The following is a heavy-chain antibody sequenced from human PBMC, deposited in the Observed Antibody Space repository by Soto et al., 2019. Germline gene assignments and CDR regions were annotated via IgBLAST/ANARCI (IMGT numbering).Heavy chain of an antibody. D-gene: IGHD2-8*01. CDR3: ARTNAGWYFDL. CDR1: GFMFNSYA. V-gene: IGHV3-64*01. CDR2: ISSLGEST. J-gene: IGHJ2*01. Sequence: EVQLVESGGGLVQPGGSLRLSCAASGFMFNSYAMHWVRQAPGKGLEYVSAISSLGESTFYANSVKDRFTISRYNSKQTLYPSMGNLRVEDMAVYYCARTNAGWYFDLWGGGTRDTVSS.